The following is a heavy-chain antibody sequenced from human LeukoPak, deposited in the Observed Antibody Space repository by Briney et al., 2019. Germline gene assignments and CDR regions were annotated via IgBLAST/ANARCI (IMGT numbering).Heavy chain of an antibody. J-gene: IGHJ4*02. CDR1: GFTFSNYW. Sequence: GGSLRLSCAASGFTFSNYWMHWVRQAPGRGPVWVSRINSDGSSTNYADSVKGRFTISRDNAQNTLYLQMNSLRAEDTAVYYCARDLSGIAGYTYGRGIDYWGQGTLVTVSS. V-gene: IGHV3-74*01. D-gene: IGHD5-18*01. CDR2: INSDGSST. CDR3: ARDLSGIAGYTYGRGIDY.